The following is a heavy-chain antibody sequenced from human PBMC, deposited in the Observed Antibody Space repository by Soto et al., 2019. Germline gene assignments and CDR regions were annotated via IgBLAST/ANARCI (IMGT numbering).Heavy chain of an antibody. CDR3: AMVDNYVTPTPQDV. Sequence: QVQLVQSGDEVRKPGSSVKVSCKASGYIFGNYGIAWVRQAPGQGLEWMGWISHYSGNTHYASKVQGRLTMTTDTSTSTAEMDLGSLTSDDTAVYYCAMVDNYVTPTPQDVWGQGTTVTVSS. CDR2: ISHYSGNT. J-gene: IGHJ6*02. CDR1: GYIFGNYG. V-gene: IGHV1-18*01. D-gene: IGHD3-16*01.